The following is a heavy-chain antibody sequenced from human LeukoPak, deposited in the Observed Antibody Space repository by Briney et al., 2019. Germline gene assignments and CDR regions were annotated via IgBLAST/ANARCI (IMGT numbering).Heavy chain of an antibody. CDR2: ISGSGGST. D-gene: IGHD3-10*01. CDR3: AKAPRTRVLRIGAYYFAY. CDR1: GFTFSSYA. Sequence: GGSLRLSCAASGFTFSSYAMSWVRQAPGKGLEWVSAISGSGGSTYYADSVKGRFTIYRDNSKDTLYLQMNSLRAEDTAVYYCAKAPRTRVLRIGAYYFAYWGQGTLVTVSS. J-gene: IGHJ4*02. V-gene: IGHV3-23*01.